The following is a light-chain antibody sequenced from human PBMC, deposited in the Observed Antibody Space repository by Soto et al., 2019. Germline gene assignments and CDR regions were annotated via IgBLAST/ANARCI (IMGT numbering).Light chain of an antibody. CDR1: QSISSSD. CDR2: AAS. J-gene: IGKJ1*01. V-gene: IGKV3-20*01. Sequence: EIVLTKSPGTLSLSQGERATLSCRASQSISSSDLAWYQHRPGQAPRLLIYAASSRATGIPVRFSGSGSGTDFTLSISRLEPEDFAVYYCQHYGSSSWTFGQGTKVDIK. CDR3: QHYGSSSWT.